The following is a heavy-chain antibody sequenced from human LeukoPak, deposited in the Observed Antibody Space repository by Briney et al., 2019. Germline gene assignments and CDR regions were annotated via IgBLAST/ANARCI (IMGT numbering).Heavy chain of an antibody. Sequence: GGSLRLSCAASGFAFSGYGMHWVRQPPGKGLEWVAFVRYDGTNTYYADSVKGRFTISRDNSKTTLYLQMNSLRAEDTAVYYCARDPYDSKWGYFQHWGQGTLVTVSS. CDR1: GFAFSGYG. CDR3: ARDPYDSKWGYFQH. J-gene: IGHJ1*01. CDR2: VRYDGTNT. D-gene: IGHD3-16*01. V-gene: IGHV3-30*02.